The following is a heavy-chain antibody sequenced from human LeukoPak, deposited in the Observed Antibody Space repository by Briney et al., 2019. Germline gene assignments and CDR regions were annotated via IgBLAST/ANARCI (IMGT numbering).Heavy chain of an antibody. Sequence: SQTLSLTCTVSGGSISSGGYYWSWIRQHPGKGLEWIGYIYYSGSTYYNPSLKSRVTISVDTSKNQFSLKVSSVTAADTAVYYCARHPGGLYSGSYPDYWGQGTLVTVSS. D-gene: IGHD1-26*01. CDR1: GGSISSGGYY. CDR2: IYYSGST. CDR3: ARHPGGLYSGSYPDY. V-gene: IGHV4-31*03. J-gene: IGHJ4*02.